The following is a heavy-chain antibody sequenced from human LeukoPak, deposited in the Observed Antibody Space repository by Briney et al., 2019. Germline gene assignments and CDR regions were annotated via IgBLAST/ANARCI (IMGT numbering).Heavy chain of an antibody. V-gene: IGHV1-18*01. CDR1: GYTFTSYG. J-gene: IGHJ6*03. CDR3: ARGPGGRSGYYPLEDHYYQYMDV. Sequence: ASVKVSCKASGYTFTSYGINWERQAPGQGLEWMGWIRAYNGDTNYAQKLQGRVTMTTDTSTSTAYMELRSLRSDDTAVYYCARGPGGRSGYYPLEDHYYQYMDVWGKGTTVTVSS. D-gene: IGHD3-22*01. CDR2: IRAYNGDT.